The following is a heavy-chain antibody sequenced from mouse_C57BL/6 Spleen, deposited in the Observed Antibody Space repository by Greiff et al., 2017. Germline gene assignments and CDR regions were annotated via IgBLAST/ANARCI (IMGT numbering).Heavy chain of an antibody. D-gene: IGHD3-2*02. CDR1: GYTFTSYW. CDR3: ARSGAQAWFAY. J-gene: IGHJ3*01. Sequence: QVQLQQPGTELVKPGASVKLSCKASGYTFTSYWMHWVKQRPGQGLEWIGNINPSNGGTNYNEKFKSKATLTVDRSSNTAYMQISSLTAEDSAVYCCARSGAQAWFAYWGQGTLVTVSA. V-gene: IGHV1-53*01. CDR2: INPSNGGT.